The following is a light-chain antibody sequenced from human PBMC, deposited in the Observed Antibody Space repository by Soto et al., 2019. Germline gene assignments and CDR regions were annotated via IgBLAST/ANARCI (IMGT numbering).Light chain of an antibody. J-gene: IGKJ5*01. CDR3: QQRSNWPIT. CDR1: QSVSSS. CDR2: GAS. Sequence: EILLTQSPSTLTLSAGERATLSCRASQSVSSSLDWYQQKPGQAPRLLIYGASTRATGIPARFSGSGSGTDFTLTISSLEPEDFEVYYCQQRSNWPITFGQGTRLEIK. V-gene: IGKV3-11*01.